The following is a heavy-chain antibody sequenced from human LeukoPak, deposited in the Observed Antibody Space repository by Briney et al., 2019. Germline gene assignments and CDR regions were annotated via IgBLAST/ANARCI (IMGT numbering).Heavy chain of an antibody. CDR2: ISWNSGSI. Sequence: GGSLRLSCAASGFTFDDYAMHWVRQAPGKGLEWVSGISWNSGSIGYADSVKGRFTISRDNAKNSLYLQMNSLRAEDTAVYYCASLYCSGGSCYSVGVWGQGTLVTVSS. J-gene: IGHJ4*02. CDR3: ASLYCSGGSCYSVGV. CDR1: GFTFDDYA. D-gene: IGHD2-15*01. V-gene: IGHV3-9*01.